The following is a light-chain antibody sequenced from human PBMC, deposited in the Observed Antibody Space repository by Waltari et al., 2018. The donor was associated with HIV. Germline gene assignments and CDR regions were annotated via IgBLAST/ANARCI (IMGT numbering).Light chain of an antibody. CDR3: QQYHNWPRT. CDR2: GAS. V-gene: IGKV3-15*01. J-gene: IGKJ1*01. Sequence: EIVMTQSPATLSVSPEEKVTLSCRASQSVSSNLAWYQQKPGQAPGLLLYGASTRAAGIPARFSGSGAGREFTLSISSLQSEDFAVYYCQQYHNWPRTFGQGTKVEI. CDR1: QSVSSN.